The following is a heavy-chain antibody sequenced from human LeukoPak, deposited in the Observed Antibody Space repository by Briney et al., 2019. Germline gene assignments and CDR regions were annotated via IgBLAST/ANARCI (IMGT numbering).Heavy chain of an antibody. D-gene: IGHD6-19*01. J-gene: IGHJ5*02. CDR2: ISAYNGNT. CDR1: GYTFTSYG. V-gene: IGHV1-18*01. CDR3: ARDSSGQNWFDP. Sequence: ASVKVSCKASGYTFTSYGISWVRQAPGQGLEWMGWISAYNGNTNYAQKLQGRVTMTTDTSTSTAYMELSSLRSEDTAVYYCARDSSGQNWFDPWGQGTLVTVSS.